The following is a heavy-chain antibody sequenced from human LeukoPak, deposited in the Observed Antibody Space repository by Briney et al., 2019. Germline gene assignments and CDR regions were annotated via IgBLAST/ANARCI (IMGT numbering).Heavy chain of an antibody. J-gene: IGHJ4*02. CDR2: ISGYNGKI. Sequence: ASVKVSCKASGHTFVSYGISWVRQAPGQGLEWMGWISGYNGKINYAQKFQGRVTVTTDTSTSTAYLELRSLSLDDTAVYYCARGDYGGGFDYWGQGTLVTVSS. CDR1: GHTFVSYG. V-gene: IGHV1-18*01. CDR3: ARGDYGGGFDY. D-gene: IGHD4-23*01.